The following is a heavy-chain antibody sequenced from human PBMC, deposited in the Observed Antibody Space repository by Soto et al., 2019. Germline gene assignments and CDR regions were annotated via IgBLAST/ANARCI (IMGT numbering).Heavy chain of an antibody. Sequence: GGSLRLSCAASGFTFSSYGMHWVRQAPGKGLEWVAVIWYDGSNKYYADSVKGRFTISRDNSKNTLYLQMNSLRAEDTAVYYCARESWGITVFGVVTSLGGPSRRNYGMDVWGQGXTVTVSS. CDR3: ARESWGITVFGVVTSLGGPSRRNYGMDV. V-gene: IGHV3-33*01. D-gene: IGHD3-3*01. CDR2: IWYDGSNK. CDR1: GFTFSSYG. J-gene: IGHJ6*02.